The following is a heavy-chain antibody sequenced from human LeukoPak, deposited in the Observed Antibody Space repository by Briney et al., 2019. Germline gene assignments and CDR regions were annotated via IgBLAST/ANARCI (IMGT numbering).Heavy chain of an antibody. Sequence: SETLSLTCTVSGGSLNTYYWSWIRQSPGKGLEWIAFIYYTGSAQCNPSLKSRVTILVDTSKNQFSLRLNSVTAADTAVYSCARHQSYDSRPKGDYWGQGTLVTVSS. CDR3: ARHQSYDSRPKGDY. CDR1: GGSLNTYY. V-gene: IGHV4-59*08. D-gene: IGHD3-9*01. J-gene: IGHJ4*02. CDR2: IYYTGSA.